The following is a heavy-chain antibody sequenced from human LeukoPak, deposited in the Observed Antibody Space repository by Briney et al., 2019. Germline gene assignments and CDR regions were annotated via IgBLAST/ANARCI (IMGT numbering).Heavy chain of an antibody. CDR2: IYHSGSPNSGTT. CDR3: ARHGGATFDY. Sequence: PSETLSLTCNVSGGSISSYYWSWIRQPPGKGLEWTGYIYHSGSPNSGTTDYNPSLKSRVTISVDTSKNQFSLKLSSVTAADTAMYYCARHGGATFDYWGQGTLVTVSS. J-gene: IGHJ4*02. D-gene: IGHD2-15*01. CDR1: GGSISSYY. V-gene: IGHV4-59*08.